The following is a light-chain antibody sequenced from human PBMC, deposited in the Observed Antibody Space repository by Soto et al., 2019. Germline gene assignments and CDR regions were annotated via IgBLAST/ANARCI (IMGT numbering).Light chain of an antibody. CDR3: SSYTTSSTRV. CDR2: EVS. V-gene: IGLV2-14*03. Sequence: QSVLTQPSSVSGSPGQSITISCTGTSSDVGAYDLVSWYQQHPDKAPKLMIYEVSNRPSGVSHRFSGSKSANTATLTISGLQAEDEADYYCSSYTTSSTRVFGTGTKVTVL. J-gene: IGLJ1*01. CDR1: SSDVGAYDL.